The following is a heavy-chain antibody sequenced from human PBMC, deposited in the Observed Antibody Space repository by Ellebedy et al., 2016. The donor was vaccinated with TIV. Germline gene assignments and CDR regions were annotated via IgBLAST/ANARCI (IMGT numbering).Heavy chain of an antibody. CDR2: INHSGST. CDR1: GGSFNGYY. Sequence: MPSETLSLTFVVYGGSFNGYYWSWIRQPPGKGLEWIGEINHSGSTNYNPSLKSRVTISVDTSKNQFSLKLSSVTAADTAMYYCARGFGGIAAAGTPPFDYWGQGTLVTVSS. V-gene: IGHV4-34*01. D-gene: IGHD6-13*01. J-gene: IGHJ4*02. CDR3: ARGFGGIAAAGTPPFDY.